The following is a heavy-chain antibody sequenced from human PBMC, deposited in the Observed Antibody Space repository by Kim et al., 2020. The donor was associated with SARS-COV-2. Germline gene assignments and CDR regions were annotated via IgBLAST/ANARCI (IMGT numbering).Heavy chain of an antibody. CDR1: GFTFSSYG. Sequence: GGSLRLSCAASGFTFSSYGMHWVRQAPGKGLEWVAVIWYDGSNKYYADSVKGRFTISRDNSKNTLYLQMNSLRAEDTAVYYCARGEYYEFWSGYGHFYYYYGMDVWGQGTTVTVSS. D-gene: IGHD3-3*01. CDR2: IWYDGSNK. V-gene: IGHV3-33*01. CDR3: ARGEYYEFWSGYGHFYYYYGMDV. J-gene: IGHJ6*02.